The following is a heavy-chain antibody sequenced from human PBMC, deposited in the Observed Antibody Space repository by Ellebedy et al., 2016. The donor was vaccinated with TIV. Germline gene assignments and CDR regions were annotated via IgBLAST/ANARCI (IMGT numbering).Heavy chain of an antibody. D-gene: IGHD3-22*01. Sequence: GGSLRLSCAASGFTFSDHAMTWVRQTPGKGLEWVSGITAGGCSIHYVDSVKGRFTISRDNSKKTLYLQMNSLRAEDTAVYYCVKLDSSGFYYGRLDYWGQGTLVTVSS. CDR3: VKLDSSGFYYGRLDY. V-gene: IGHV3-23*01. CDR2: ITAGGCSI. J-gene: IGHJ4*02. CDR1: GFTFSDHA.